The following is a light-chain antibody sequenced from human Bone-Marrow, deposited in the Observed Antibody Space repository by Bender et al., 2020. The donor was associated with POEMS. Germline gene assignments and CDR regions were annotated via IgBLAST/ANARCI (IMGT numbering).Light chain of an antibody. CDR3: QAWDSSSVV. CDR2: QDS. CDR1: KLGDNY. V-gene: IGLV3-1*01. Sequence: SYALTQPPSVSVSPGQTASITCSGDKLGDNYASWYQQKPGQSPVLVIYQDSKRPSGIPERFSGSNSGNTATLTIRGTQAMDEADYYCQAWDSSSVVFAGGTKLTVL. J-gene: IGLJ2*01.